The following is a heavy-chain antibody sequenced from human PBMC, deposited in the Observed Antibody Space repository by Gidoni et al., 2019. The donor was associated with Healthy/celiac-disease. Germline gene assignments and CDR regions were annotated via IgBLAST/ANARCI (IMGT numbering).Heavy chain of an antibody. CDR3: AKSPFTVAGRGRTDY. J-gene: IGHJ4*02. V-gene: IGHV3-23*01. CDR1: GFTLARYA. Sequence: EVQLLESGGGLVQPGGSLSLPGAPPGFTLARYAMSWVRQAPGKGLEWVSAISGSGGSTYYADSVKGRFTISRDNSKNTLYLQMNSLRAEDTAVYYCAKSPFTVAGRGRTDYWGQGTLVTVSS. D-gene: IGHD6-19*01. CDR2: ISGSGGST.